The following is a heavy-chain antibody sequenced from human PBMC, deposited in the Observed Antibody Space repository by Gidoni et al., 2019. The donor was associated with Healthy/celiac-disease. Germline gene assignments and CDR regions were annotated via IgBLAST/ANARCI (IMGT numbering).Heavy chain of an antibody. CDR1: GFTFDAYA. D-gene: IGHD3-10*01. CDR2: ISWNSGSI. V-gene: IGHV3-9*01. Sequence: EVQLVESRGGLVQPGRSLRLSCAASGFTFDAYAMHWVRQAPGKGLEWVSGISWNSGSIGYADSVKGRFTISRDNAKNSLYLQMNSLRAEDTALYYCAKAGAYGSDYYFDYWGQGTLVTVSS. J-gene: IGHJ4*02. CDR3: AKAGAYGSDYYFDY.